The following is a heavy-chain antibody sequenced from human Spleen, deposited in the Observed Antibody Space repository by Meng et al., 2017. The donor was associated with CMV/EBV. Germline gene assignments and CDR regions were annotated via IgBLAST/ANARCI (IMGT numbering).Heavy chain of an antibody. CDR3: AKSLIGVMRGYDS. CDR1: GFTFSSYA. J-gene: IGHJ4*02. V-gene: IGHV3-23*01. CDR2: ITTSATT. Sequence: GGSLRLSCAASGFTFSSYALTWVRQAPGKGPEWVSSITTSATTYYTDSVKGRCTISRDNSKNTVFLQLSDLRAEDTAIYYCAKSLIGVMRGYDSWGQGTLVTVS. D-gene: IGHD3-16*01.